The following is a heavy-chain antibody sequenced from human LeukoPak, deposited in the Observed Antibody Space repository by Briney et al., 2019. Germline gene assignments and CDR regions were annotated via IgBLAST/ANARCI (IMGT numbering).Heavy chain of an antibody. Sequence: SETLSLTCTVSGGSISSSSYYRGWIRQPPGKGLEWIGSIYYSGSTYYNPSLKSRVTISVDTSKNQFSLKLSSVTAADTAVYYCARVSGPAYFDYWGQGTLVTVSS. CDR3: ARVSGPAYFDY. V-gene: IGHV4-39*01. D-gene: IGHD3-10*01. J-gene: IGHJ4*02. CDR2: IYYSGST. CDR1: GGSISSSSYY.